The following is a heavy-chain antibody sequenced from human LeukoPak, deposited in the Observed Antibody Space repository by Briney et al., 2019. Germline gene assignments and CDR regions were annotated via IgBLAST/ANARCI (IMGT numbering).Heavy chain of an antibody. V-gene: IGHV4-61*03. CDR2: IYYTGST. CDR3: ARSQNYYGSGDY. CDR1: GDSVSNGNYY. D-gene: IGHD3-10*01. Sequence: PSETLSLTCIVSGDSVSNGNYYWSWLRQPPGKALEWIGYIYYTGSTYYNPSLEGRVTISVDTSRNHFSVKLNSVTAAVTAVYYCARSQNYYGSGDYWSQGTLVTVSS. J-gene: IGHJ4*02.